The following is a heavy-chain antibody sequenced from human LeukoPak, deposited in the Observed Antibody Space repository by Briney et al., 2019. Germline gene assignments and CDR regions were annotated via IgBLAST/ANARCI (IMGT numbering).Heavy chain of an antibody. Sequence: GGSLRPAYAPSGFTVSSYCMRWVRQAPGKWLEWVAVIWYDGSNKYYADTVKGRFTISRDNSTNTLYLQMNSLRAEDTAVYYCARDSGRDGYNYCYFDYWGQGTLVTVSS. CDR3: ARDSGRDGYNYCYFDY. CDR1: GFTVSSYC. CDR2: IWYDGSNK. V-gene: IGHV3-33*01. D-gene: IGHD5-24*01. J-gene: IGHJ4*02.